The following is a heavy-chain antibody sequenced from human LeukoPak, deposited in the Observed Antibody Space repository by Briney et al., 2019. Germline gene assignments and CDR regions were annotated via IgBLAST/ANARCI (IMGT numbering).Heavy chain of an antibody. J-gene: IGHJ4*02. Sequence: PGRSLRLSCAASGFTFSSYAMHWVRQAPGKGLEWVAVISYDGSNKYYADSVKGRFTISRDNSKNTLYLQMSSLRAEDTAVYYCARGRFMTTGTTNSILIYWGQGTLVTVSS. CDR2: ISYDGSNK. V-gene: IGHV3-30*04. CDR3: ARGRFMTTGTTNSILIY. D-gene: IGHD4-17*01. CDR1: GFTFSSYA.